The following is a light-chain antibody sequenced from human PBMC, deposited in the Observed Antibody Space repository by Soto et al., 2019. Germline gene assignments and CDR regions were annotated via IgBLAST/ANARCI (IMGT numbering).Light chain of an antibody. V-gene: IGLV2-14*01. CDR1: RSDIGGFNY. Sequence: LTQPASVSGSPGQSITISCTGSRSDIGGFNYVSWYQQHPGKAPKVLIYEVTARPSGVSNRFSGSKSGNTASLTISGLQTDDEADYFCISYTIRSSFYVFGTGTKVTVL. CDR3: ISYTIRSSFYV. CDR2: EVT. J-gene: IGLJ1*01.